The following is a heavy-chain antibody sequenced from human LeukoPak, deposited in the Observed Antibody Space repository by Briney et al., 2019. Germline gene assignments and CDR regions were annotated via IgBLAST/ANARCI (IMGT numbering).Heavy chain of an antibody. CDR2: INPNSGGT. V-gene: IGHV1-2*02. Sequence: ASVKVSCKASGYTFTGYYMHWVRQAPGQGLEWMGWINPNSGGTNYAQKFQGRVTMTRDTSISTAYMELSRLRSDDTAVYYCARAEAAMAPPSAFDIWGQGTMVTVSS. J-gene: IGHJ3*02. D-gene: IGHD5-18*01. CDR3: ARAEAAMAPPSAFDI. CDR1: GYTFTGYY.